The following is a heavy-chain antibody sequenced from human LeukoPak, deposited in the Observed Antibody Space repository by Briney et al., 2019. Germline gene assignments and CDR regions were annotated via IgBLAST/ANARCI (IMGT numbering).Heavy chain of an antibody. CDR2: INQDGSEK. J-gene: IGHJ4*02. D-gene: IGHD5-12*01. Sequence: HPGGSLRLSCAASGFTFSSFWMTWVRQAPGKGLEWVANINQDGSEKYYVDSVKGRFTISRDNAKNSVYLQMNSLRAEDTAVCYCARDGGVSGYDLLDYWGQGTLVTVSS. V-gene: IGHV3-7*01. CDR3: ARDGGVSGYDLLDY. CDR1: GFTFSSFW.